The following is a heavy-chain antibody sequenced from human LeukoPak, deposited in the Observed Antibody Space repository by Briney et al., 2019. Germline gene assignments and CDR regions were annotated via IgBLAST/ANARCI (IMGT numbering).Heavy chain of an antibody. CDR1: GGSFSGYY. D-gene: IGHD3-22*01. Sequence: PSETLSLTCAVYGGSFSGYYWSWIRQPPGKGLEWIGEINHRGSTNYNPSLKSRVTISVDTSKNQFSLKLSSVTAADTAVYYCARAGDSSGYYGDYFDYWGQGTLVTVSS. J-gene: IGHJ4*02. V-gene: IGHV4-34*01. CDR3: ARAGDSSGYYGDYFDY. CDR2: INHRGST.